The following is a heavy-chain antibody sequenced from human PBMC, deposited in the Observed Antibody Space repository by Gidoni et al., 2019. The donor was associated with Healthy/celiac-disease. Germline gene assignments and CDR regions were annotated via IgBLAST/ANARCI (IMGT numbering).Heavy chain of an antibody. CDR1: GGTFSSYA. V-gene: IGHV1-69*01. CDR2: IIPIFGTA. D-gene: IGHD5-18*01. Sequence: QVQLVQSGAEVKKPGSSVKVSCKASGGTFSSYAISWVRQAPGQGLEWMGGIIPIFGTANYAQKFQGRVTITADESTSTAYMELSSLRSEDTAVYYCASSGYSYGLQPHYYYGMDVWGQGTTVTVSS. CDR3: ASSGYSYGLQPHYYYGMDV. J-gene: IGHJ6*02.